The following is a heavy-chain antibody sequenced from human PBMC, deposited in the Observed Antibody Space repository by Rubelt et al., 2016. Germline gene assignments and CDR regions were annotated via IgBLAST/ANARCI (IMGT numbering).Heavy chain of an antibody. CDR3: ARVTTVTNDNWFDP. Sequence: EVQLVQSGAEVKKPGESLKISCKGSGYSFTSYWIGWVRQMPGKGLEWMGLIYPGDSDTRYIQSFQGQRTISADKSISTAYPQWSSLKASDTAMYYCARVTTVTNDNWFDPWGQGTLVTVSS. D-gene: IGHD4-17*01. CDR1: GYSFTSYW. CDR2: IYPGDSDT. V-gene: IGHV5-51*01. J-gene: IGHJ5*02.